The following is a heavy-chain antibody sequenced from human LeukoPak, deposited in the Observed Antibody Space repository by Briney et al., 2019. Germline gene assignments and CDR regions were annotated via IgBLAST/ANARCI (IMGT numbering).Heavy chain of an antibody. Sequence: ASVKVSCKASGYTFTSYDLNWVRQATGQGLEWIGWMNPNSGNTGYAQKFQGRVTLTRRTSISTAYMELRSLTPEDTAVYYCARDYGGNSGWFDPWGQGTLVTVSS. CDR2: MNPNSGNT. D-gene: IGHD4-23*01. CDR3: ARDYGGNSGWFDP. J-gene: IGHJ5*02. V-gene: IGHV1-8*01. CDR1: GYTFTSYD.